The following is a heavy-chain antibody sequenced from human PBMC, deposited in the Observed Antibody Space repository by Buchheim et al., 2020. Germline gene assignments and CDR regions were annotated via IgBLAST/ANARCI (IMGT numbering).Heavy chain of an antibody. CDR1: GFSLSTSGVR. D-gene: IGHD2-21*01. CDR3: ARMIWWSHDC. Sequence: QGALKESGPALVKPTQTLTLTCTFSGFSLSTSGVRVSWVRQPPGKALEWLARIDWNDGKFYSSSLKTRLTISNATSKHQVVLTMTNMDPVDTATYYCARMIWWSHDCWGQGTL. CDR2: IDWNDGK. J-gene: IGHJ4*02. V-gene: IGHV2-70*04.